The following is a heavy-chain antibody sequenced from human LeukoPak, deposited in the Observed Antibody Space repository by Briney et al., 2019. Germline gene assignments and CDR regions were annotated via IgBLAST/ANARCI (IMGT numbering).Heavy chain of an antibody. Sequence: ASVKVSCKASGYTFTSYGISWVRQAPGQGPEWMGWISAYNGNTKYAQNLQGRVTMTTDTSASTAYMELRSLRSDDTAVYYCTRDLPYSSSWESIDYWGQGTLVTVSS. CDR3: TRDLPYSSSWESIDY. V-gene: IGHV1-18*01. CDR1: GYTFTSYG. J-gene: IGHJ4*02. CDR2: ISAYNGNT. D-gene: IGHD6-13*01.